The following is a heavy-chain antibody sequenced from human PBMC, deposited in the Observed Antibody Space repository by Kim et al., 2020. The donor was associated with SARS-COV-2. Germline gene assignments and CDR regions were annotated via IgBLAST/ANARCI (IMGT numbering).Heavy chain of an antibody. CDR2: IYYSGST. CDR3: ARSLWLAPFDY. CDR1: GGSISSSSYY. V-gene: IGHV4-39*07. Sequence: SETLSLTCTVSGGSISSSSYYWGWIRQPPGKGLEWIGSIYYSGSTYYNPSLKSRVTISVDTSKNQFSLKLSSVTAADTAVYYCARSLWLAPFDYWGQGT. D-gene: IGHD6-19*01. J-gene: IGHJ4*02.